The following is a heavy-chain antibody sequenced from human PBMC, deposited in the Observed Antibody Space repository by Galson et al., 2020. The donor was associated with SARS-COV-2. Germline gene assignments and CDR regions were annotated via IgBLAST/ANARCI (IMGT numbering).Heavy chain of an antibody. CDR2: INHSGST. D-gene: IGHD6-6*01. J-gene: IGHJ4*01. CDR3: ARAGPGDSSSGGLEL. V-gene: IGHV4-34*01. CDR1: VLSFSGYY. Sequence: ETLSPPCAVFVLSFSGYYSTWVRQPPGKGLDWIGEINHSGSTNYNPSLKSRVTNSVDTPKNQSSLNLSSVTAEDTAIYCVARAGPGDSSSGGLELWGQGTRVTVSS.